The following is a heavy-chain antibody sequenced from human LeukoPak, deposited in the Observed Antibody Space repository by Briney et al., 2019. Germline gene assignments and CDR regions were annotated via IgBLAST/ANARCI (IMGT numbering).Heavy chain of an antibody. CDR1: GGSINSYY. V-gene: IGHV4-59*01. CDR3: ARARDGHINNWFDP. D-gene: IGHD5-24*01. CDR2: IYYSGST. Sequence: KPSETLSLTCTVSGGSINSYYWSWIRQPPGKGLEWIGYIYYSGSTNCNPSLKSRVTISVDTSKNQFSLKMSSVTAADTAVYYCARARDGHINNWFDPWGQGTLVTVSS. J-gene: IGHJ5*02.